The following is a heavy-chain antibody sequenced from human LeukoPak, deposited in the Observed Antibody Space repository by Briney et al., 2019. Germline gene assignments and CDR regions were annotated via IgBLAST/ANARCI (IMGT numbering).Heavy chain of an antibody. J-gene: IGHJ4*02. D-gene: IGHD6-19*01. CDR3: ARGRLKRVPFTKVAGALDY. Sequence: ASVKVSCKASGYTFRNYGITWVRQAPGQGLEWMGWIGTYNGNTAYAQKFQGRVIMTADTSTTTAHMKLRSLRSDDTAVYYCARGRLKRVPFTKVAGALDYWGQGTRVTVSS. CDR2: IGTYNGNT. V-gene: IGHV1-18*01. CDR1: GYTFRNYG.